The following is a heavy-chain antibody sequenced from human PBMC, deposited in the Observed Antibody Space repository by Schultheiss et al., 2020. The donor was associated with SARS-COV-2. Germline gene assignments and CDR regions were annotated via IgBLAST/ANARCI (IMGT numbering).Heavy chain of an antibody. Sequence: ASVKVSCKASGYTFTSYGISWVRQAPGQGLEWMGWISAYNGNTNYAQKLQGRVTMTTDTSTSTAYMELRSLRSDDTAVYYCAREADCSSTSCPPAWGYYYGMDVWGQGTTVTVSS. CDR3: AREADCSSTSCPPAWGYYYGMDV. CDR1: GYTFTSYG. CDR2: ISAYNGNT. D-gene: IGHD2-2*01. J-gene: IGHJ6*02. V-gene: IGHV1-18*04.